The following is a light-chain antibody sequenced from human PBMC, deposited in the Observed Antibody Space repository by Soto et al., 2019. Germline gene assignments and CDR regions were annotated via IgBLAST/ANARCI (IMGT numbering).Light chain of an antibody. V-gene: IGKV3-15*01. CDR2: GAS. J-gene: IGKJ1*01. Sequence: EIVMTQSPATLSVSPGERATLSCRASQSVSSNLAWYQQKPGQAPRLLLYGASTRATGTPARFRGSGSGTEFTLTIGSLQSEDFAVYYCQHYNSWPRAFGQGTTVEIK. CDR3: QHYNSWPRA. CDR1: QSVSSN.